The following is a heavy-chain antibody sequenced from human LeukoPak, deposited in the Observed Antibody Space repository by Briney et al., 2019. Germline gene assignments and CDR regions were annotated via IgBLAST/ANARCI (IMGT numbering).Heavy chain of an antibody. D-gene: IGHD3-22*01. Sequence: SETLSLTCAVSGGSISSSNWWSWVRQPPGKGLEWIGEIYHSGSTNYNPSLKSRVTISVDMSKNQFSLKLSSVTAADTAVYYCARVPYYDSSAIFDYWGQGTLVTVSS. CDR3: ARVPYYDSSAIFDY. V-gene: IGHV4-4*02. CDR2: IYHSGST. J-gene: IGHJ4*02. CDR1: GGSISSSNW.